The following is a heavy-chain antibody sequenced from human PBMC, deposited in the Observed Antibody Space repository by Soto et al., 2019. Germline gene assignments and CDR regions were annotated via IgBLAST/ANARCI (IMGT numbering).Heavy chain of an antibody. Sequence: VGSLRLSCAASGFTFSSYGMHWVRQAPGKGPEWVARINDDGTSTYYADSVKGRFTVSRDNSKNTLYLQMNALRAEDTAVYYCSSDRGAGTPKYYFDSWGRGTLVIVSS. V-gene: IGHV3-30*03. CDR2: INDDGTST. CDR3: SSDRGAGTPKYYFDS. J-gene: IGHJ4*01. D-gene: IGHD6-13*01. CDR1: GFTFSSYG.